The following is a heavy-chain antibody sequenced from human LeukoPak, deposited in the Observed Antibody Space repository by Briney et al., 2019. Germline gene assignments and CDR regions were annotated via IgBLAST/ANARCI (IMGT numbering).Heavy chain of an antibody. D-gene: IGHD3-16*01. CDR1: GFTFSSSA. V-gene: IGHV3-23*01. CDR2: ISNNGGYT. CDR3: ARSRGPNTFGGVHDY. J-gene: IGHJ4*02. Sequence: GGSLRLSCAASGFTFSSSAMSWVRQAPGKGLEWVSAISNNGGYTYYADSVQGRITISRDNSKSTLCLQMNSLRAEDTAVYYCARSRGPNTFGGVHDYWGQGTLVTVSS.